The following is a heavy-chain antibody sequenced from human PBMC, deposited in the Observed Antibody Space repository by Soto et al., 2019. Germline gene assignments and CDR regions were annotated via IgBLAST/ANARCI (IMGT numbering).Heavy chain of an antibody. Sequence: SETLSLTCTVSGGSISSGGYYWSWIRQHPGKGLEWIGYIYYTGSIMYNPSFKSRLTMAVDTTKNQFSLQLTSVTAADTAVYFCAREDDGGDRDYYGLDVWGQGTTVTVS. D-gene: IGHD2-21*02. V-gene: IGHV4-31*03. CDR2: IYYTGSI. CDR3: AREDDGGDRDYYGLDV. CDR1: GGSISSGGYY. J-gene: IGHJ6*02.